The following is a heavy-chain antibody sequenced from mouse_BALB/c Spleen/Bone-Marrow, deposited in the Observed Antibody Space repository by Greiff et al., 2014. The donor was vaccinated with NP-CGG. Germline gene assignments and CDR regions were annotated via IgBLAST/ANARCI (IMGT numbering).Heavy chain of an antibody. CDR2: ISPESSTI. J-gene: IGHJ2*01. CDR1: GFDFSRYW. V-gene: IGHV4-1*02. D-gene: IGHD1-2*01. Sequence: DVMLVESGGGLVQPGGSLKLSCTASGFDFSRYWMSWVRQAPGKGLQWIGEISPESSTINYTPSLKDKFIISRDNAKNTLYLQMSKVRSEDTALYYCARLSYYGLTDYWGQGTTLTVSS. CDR3: ARLSYYGLTDY.